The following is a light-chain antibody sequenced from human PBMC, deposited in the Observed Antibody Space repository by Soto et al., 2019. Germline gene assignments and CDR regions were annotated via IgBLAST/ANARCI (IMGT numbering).Light chain of an antibody. CDR1: QSISYW. J-gene: IGKJ2*01. CDR3: QQYNSNPYT. V-gene: IGKV1-5*01. CDR2: DAS. Sequence: DIQMTQSPSTLSASVGDRVTITCRASQSISYWLAWYQQKPGKAPNLLIFDASSLESGVPSRFRGSGSGTEFTLSISSLHPDDFATYYCQQYNSNPYTFGQGTKLEIK.